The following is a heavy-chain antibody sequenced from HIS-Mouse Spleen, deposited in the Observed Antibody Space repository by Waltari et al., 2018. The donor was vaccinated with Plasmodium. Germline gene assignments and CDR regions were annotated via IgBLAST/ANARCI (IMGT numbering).Heavy chain of an antibody. V-gene: IGHV3-66*01. CDR1: GFPVSSNY. CDR3: ATPRVGGSYFDY. D-gene: IGHD1-26*01. CDR2: IYSGGST. J-gene: IGHJ4*02. Sequence: EVQLVESGGGLVQPGGSLRLSCAASGFPVSSNYMSWVRQAPGKGLEWVSVIYSGGSTYYADSVKGRFTISRDNSKNTLYLQMNSLRAEDTAVYYCATPRVGGSYFDYWGQGTLVTVSS.